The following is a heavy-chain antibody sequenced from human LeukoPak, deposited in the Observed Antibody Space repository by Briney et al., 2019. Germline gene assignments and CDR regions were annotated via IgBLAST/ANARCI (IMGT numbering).Heavy chain of an antibody. CDR1: GFTFSSNW. D-gene: IGHD1-26*01. J-gene: IGHJ4*02. V-gene: IGHV3-7*04. CDR2: IKQDGSEK. Sequence: GGSLRLSCATSGFTFSSNWMTWVRQAPGKGLEWVANIKQDGSEKYYVDSVKGRFTISRDNAKNSLYLQMNSLRAEDTALYYCARGTYSGSYFDYWGQGTLVTVSS. CDR3: ARGTYSGSYFDY.